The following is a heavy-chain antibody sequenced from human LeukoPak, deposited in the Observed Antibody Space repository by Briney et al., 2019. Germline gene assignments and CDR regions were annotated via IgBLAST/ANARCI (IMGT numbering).Heavy chain of an antibody. D-gene: IGHD2-15*01. CDR2: ISGDGISI. Sequence: PGGSLRLSCATSGFTFNDFAMHWVRQPPGKGLEWVSLISGDGISIYNADSVKGRFIISRDNNNSSLYLEMNSLRTEDTAYYYCAKYTTNAVVSRGYGIDVWGQGTPVTVSS. CDR3: AKYTTNAVVSRGYGIDV. V-gene: IGHV3-43*02. CDR1: GFTFNDFA. J-gene: IGHJ6*02.